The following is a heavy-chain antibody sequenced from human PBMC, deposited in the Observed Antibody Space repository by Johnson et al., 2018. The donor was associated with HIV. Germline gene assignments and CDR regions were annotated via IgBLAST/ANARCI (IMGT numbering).Heavy chain of an antibody. CDR3: ARGGLWFRATHDTFDI. J-gene: IGHJ3*02. V-gene: IGHV3-66*02. CDR1: AFTVSSNH. Sequence: VQLVESGGGVVQPGGSLRLSCAASAFTVSSNHMTWVRQAPGKGLEWVSVISGRGGSTYYADSVKGRFTISRDNSKNTLYLQMNSLRREDTAVYSYARGGLWFRATHDTFDIWGQGSMVTVSS. CDR2: ISGRGGST. D-gene: IGHD3-10*01.